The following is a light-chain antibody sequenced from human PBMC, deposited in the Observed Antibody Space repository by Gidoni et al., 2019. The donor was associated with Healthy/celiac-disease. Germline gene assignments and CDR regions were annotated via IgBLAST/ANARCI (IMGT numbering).Light chain of an antibody. CDR3: QQYGSSRPWT. CDR1: QSVSSSF. Sequence: EIVLTQSPGTLSLSPGERATLSCRASQSVSSSFLTWYQQRPGQAPRLLIYGASIRATGIPDRFSGSGFGTDFTLTISRLEPEDFAVYYCQQYGSSRPWTFGQGTKVEIK. J-gene: IGKJ1*01. CDR2: GAS. V-gene: IGKV3-20*01.